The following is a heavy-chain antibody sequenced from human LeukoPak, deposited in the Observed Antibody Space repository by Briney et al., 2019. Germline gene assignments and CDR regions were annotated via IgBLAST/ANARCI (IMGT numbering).Heavy chain of an antibody. V-gene: IGHV4-34*01. D-gene: IGHD4-17*01. Sequence: ASETLSLTCAVYGGSFSGYYWSWIRQPPGKGLEWIGEINHSGSTNYNPSLKSRVTISVDTSKNQFSLKLSSVAAADTAVYYCARAYGDVGYWGQGTLVTVSS. CDR1: GGSFSGYY. CDR3: ARAYGDVGY. CDR2: INHSGST. J-gene: IGHJ4*02.